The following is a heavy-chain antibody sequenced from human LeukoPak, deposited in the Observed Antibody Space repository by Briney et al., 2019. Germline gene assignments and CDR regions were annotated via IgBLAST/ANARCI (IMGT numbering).Heavy chain of an antibody. D-gene: IGHD3-10*01. J-gene: IGHJ4*02. CDR3: ARQRITMVRGQRTNFDY. CDR2: IYHSGST. CDR1: GYSINSGYY. Sequence: PSETLSLTCTVSGYSINSGYYWGWIRQPPGKGLEWIGSIYHSGSTYYNPSLKSRVTISLDTSRNQFSLKLNSVTAADTAVYYCARQRITMVRGQRTNFDYWGQGTLVTVSS. V-gene: IGHV4-38-2*02.